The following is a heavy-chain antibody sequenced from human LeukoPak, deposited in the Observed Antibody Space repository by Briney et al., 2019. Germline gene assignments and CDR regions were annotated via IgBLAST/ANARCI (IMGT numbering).Heavy chain of an antibody. V-gene: IGHV3-48*03. CDR1: GFTFSSYE. CDR3: ARDSYSSSSAVDY. Sequence: GGSLRLSCAASGFTFSSYEMNWVRQAPGKGLEWVSYISSIGSTIYYADSVKGRFTISRDKAKNSLYMQMNSLRAEDTAVYYCARDSYSSSSAVDYWGQGTLVTVSS. J-gene: IGHJ4*02. CDR2: ISSIGSTI. D-gene: IGHD6-6*01.